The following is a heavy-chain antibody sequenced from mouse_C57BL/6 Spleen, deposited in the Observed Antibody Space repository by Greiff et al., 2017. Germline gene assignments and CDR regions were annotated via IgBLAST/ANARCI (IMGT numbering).Heavy chain of an antibody. V-gene: IGHV1-15*01. J-gene: IGHJ3*01. CDR2: IDPETGGT. CDR1: GYTFTDYE. CDR3: TREFAY. Sequence: LQLQQSGAELVRPGASVTLSCKASGYTFTDYEMHWVKQTPVHGLEWIGAIDPETGGTAYNQKFKGKAILTADKSSSTAYMELRSLTSEDSAVYYCTREFAYWGQGTLVTVSA.